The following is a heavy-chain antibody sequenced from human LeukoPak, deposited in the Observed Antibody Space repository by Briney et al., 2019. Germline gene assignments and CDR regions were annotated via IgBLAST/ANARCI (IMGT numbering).Heavy chain of an antibody. J-gene: IGHJ4*02. CDR1: GFTFSSYA. CDR3: ARDHYYGSGSYYNDPDY. V-gene: IGHV3-64*01. Sequence: GGSLRLSCAASGFTFSSYAMHWVRQAPGKGLEYVSAISSNGGSTYYANSVRGRFTISRDNSKNTLYLQMGSLRAEDMAVYYCARDHYYGSGSYYNDPDYWGQGTLVTVSS. D-gene: IGHD3-10*01. CDR2: ISSNGGST.